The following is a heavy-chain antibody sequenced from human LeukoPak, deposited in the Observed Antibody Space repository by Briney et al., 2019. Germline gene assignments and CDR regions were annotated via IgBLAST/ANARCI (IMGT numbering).Heavy chain of an antibody. D-gene: IGHD6-13*01. J-gene: IGHJ4*02. CDR2: INPNSGRA. Sequence: ASVKVSCKASGYTFTNYNIDWVRQATGQGLEWMGWINPNSGRAGCVQKFQGRVNITRDTSISTAYMELSSLRSEDTAVYYCASTSSSWYYFDYWGQGTLVTVSS. V-gene: IGHV1-8*01. CDR1: GYTFTNYN. CDR3: ASTSSSWYYFDY.